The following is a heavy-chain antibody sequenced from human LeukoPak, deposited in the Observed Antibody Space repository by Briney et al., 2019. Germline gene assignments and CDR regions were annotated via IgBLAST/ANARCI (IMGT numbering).Heavy chain of an antibody. Sequence: SETLSLTCTVSGGSISSSSYYWGWIRQPPGKGLEWIGSIYYSGSTYYNPSLKSRVTISVDTSKNQFSLKLSSVTAADTAVYYCARERGCSGGSCTGDYWGQGTLVTVSS. V-gene: IGHV4-39*07. CDR3: ARERGCSGGSCTGDY. CDR1: GGSISSSSYY. J-gene: IGHJ4*02. D-gene: IGHD2-15*01. CDR2: IYYSGST.